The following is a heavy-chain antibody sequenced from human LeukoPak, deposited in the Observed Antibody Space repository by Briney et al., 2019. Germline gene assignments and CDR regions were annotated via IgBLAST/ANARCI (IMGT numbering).Heavy chain of an antibody. Sequence: SETLSLTCAVYGGSFIGYYWSWIRQPPGKGLGWIGEINHSGSTNYNPSLKSRVTISVDTSKNQFSLKLSSVTAADTAVYYCARLPGIAARWIDRWGRGTLVTVSS. CDR1: GGSFIGYY. CDR3: ARLPGIAARWIDR. CDR2: INHSGST. D-gene: IGHD6-13*01. V-gene: IGHV4-34*01. J-gene: IGHJ2*01.